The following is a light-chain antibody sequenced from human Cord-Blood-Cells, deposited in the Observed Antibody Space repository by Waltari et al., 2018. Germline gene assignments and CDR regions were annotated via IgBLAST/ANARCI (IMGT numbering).Light chain of an antibody. J-gene: IGLJ1*01. Sequence: QSALTQPPSASGSPGQSVTISCTGTSSDVGGYNYVSWYQQHPGKAPKLMIYEVSKRPSGGPDRFSGSKSGNTASLTVSGLQAEDDADYYCSSYAGSNSYVFGTGTKVTVL. CDR2: EVS. CDR1: SSDVGGYNY. V-gene: IGLV2-8*01. CDR3: SSYAGSNSYV.